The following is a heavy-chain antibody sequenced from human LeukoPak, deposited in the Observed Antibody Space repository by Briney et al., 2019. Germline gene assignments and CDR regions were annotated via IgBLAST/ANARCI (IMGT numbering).Heavy chain of an antibody. CDR1: GGSISSSSYY. Sequence: SETLSLTRTVSGGSISSSSYYWGWIRQPPGKGLEWIGSIHYSGSTNYNPSLKSRVTISVDTSKNQFSLKLNSVTPEDTAVYYCARGVPITGNDYWGQGTLVTVSS. CDR2: IHYSGST. J-gene: IGHJ4*02. V-gene: IGHV4-39*07. CDR3: ARGVPITGNDY. D-gene: IGHD1-20*01.